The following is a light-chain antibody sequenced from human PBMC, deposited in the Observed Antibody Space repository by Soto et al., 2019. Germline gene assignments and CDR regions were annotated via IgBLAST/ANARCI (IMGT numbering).Light chain of an antibody. Sequence: DIQLTQSPSSLSASVGDRVSITCRTSQTISTLLNWYHHRPGQAPKLLIYSISNLQSGVPSRFSGGGAGTEFTLTISSLQPEDFGSYSCQQTYNLPPTFGGGTRVQIK. J-gene: IGKJ4*01. CDR3: QQTYNLPPT. CDR1: QTISTL. V-gene: IGKV1-39*01. CDR2: SIS.